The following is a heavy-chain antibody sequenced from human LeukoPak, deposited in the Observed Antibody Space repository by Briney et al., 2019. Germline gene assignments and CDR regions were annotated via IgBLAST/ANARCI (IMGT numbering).Heavy chain of an antibody. CDR2: IIPIFGTA. Sequence: SVKVSCKASGGTFSSYAISWVRQAPGQGLEWMGGIIPIFGTANYAQKFQGRVTITADESTSTAYMELSSLRSEDTAVYYCARGDQMATIYLPANYWGQGTLVAVSS. D-gene: IGHD5-24*01. CDR1: GGTFSSYA. CDR3: ARGDQMATIYLPANY. J-gene: IGHJ4*02. V-gene: IGHV1-69*13.